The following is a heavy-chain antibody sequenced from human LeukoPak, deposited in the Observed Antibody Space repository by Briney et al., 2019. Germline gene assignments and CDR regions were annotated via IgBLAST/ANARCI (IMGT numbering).Heavy chain of an antibody. CDR1: GFTFSRYV. V-gene: IGHV3-30-3*01. Sequence: GRSLRLSCAASGFTFSRYVMRWVRQAPGKGLEWVAVISYGGSNQYSTDSVKGRFTVSRDNSKNTLYLQMNSLRPEDTGVYYCARPRVAVQLLGNSFDYWGQGTLVTVSS. J-gene: IGHJ4*02. D-gene: IGHD2-15*01. CDR2: ISYGGSNQ. CDR3: ARPRVAVQLLGNSFDY.